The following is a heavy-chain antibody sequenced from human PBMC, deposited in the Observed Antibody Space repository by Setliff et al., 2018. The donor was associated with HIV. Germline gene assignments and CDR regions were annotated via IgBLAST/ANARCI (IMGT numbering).Heavy chain of an antibody. V-gene: IGHV1-2*02. J-gene: IGHJ4*02. CDR1: GYSFTGYF. CDR2: INPNTGRT. CDR3: AKNYFDTSGWSAVDY. Sequence: ASVKVSCKASGYSFTGYFMHWVRRAPGQGLEWMGWINPNTGRTHYAPNFQGRVTMTRDTSITTAYMELSRLRSDDTAVYYCAKNYFDTSGWSAVDYWGQVSLVTVSS. D-gene: IGHD3-22*01.